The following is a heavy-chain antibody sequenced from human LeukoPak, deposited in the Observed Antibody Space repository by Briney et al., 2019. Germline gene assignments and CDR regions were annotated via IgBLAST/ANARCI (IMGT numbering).Heavy chain of an antibody. CDR3: ARSNGCWYDDLCYYYGMDV. CDR2: MHLSGTT. Sequence: SETLSLTCTVSGDSINSLDLWSWVRQPPGKGLEWIGEMHLSGTTHSNPSLKSRVTISVDTSKNQFSLKLSSVTAADTAVYYCARSNGCWYDDLCYYYGMDVWGQGTTVTVSS. D-gene: IGHD6-13*01. CDR1: GDSINSLDL. V-gene: IGHV4-4*02. J-gene: IGHJ6*02.